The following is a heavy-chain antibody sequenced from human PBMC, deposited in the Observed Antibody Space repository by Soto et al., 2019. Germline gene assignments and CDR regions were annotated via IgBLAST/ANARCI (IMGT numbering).Heavy chain of an antibody. CDR2: IGDSGAST. CDR3: AKGVELDV. Sequence: EVLLLESGGGLVQPGGSLRLSCEASGFSFSSFAMNWVRQAPGKGLEWVSAIGDSGASTYYADSVKGRFTISRDNSRNTLYLQLKRLRAEDTAVYYCAKGVELDVGGNGTTVTVSS. J-gene: IGHJ6*04. D-gene: IGHD1-26*01. CDR1: GFSFSSFA. V-gene: IGHV3-23*01.